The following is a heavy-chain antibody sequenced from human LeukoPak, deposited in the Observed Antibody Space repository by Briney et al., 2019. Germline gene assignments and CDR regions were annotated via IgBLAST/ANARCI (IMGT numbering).Heavy chain of an antibody. D-gene: IGHD5-18*01. V-gene: IGHV3-23*01. CDR3: ARGPWIQLPDY. Sequence: PGGSLRLSCAASGFTFSNSGMNWVRQAPGKGLEWVSTISGSGDSTYYADSVKGRFTSSRDNSKNTLYLQMNSLRAEDTAVYYCARGPWIQLPDYWGQGTLVTVSS. J-gene: IGHJ4*02. CDR2: ISGSGDST. CDR1: GFTFSNSG.